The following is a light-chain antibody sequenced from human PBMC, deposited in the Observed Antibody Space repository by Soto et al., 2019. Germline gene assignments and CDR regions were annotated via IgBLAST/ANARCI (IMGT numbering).Light chain of an antibody. CDR2: EVN. Sequence: QSVLTQPASVPGSPGQSLTISCTGSSSDIGTYKYVSWYQQHPGKAPRVIIYEVNNRPSGVSHRFSGSKSDNTASLTVSGLQAEDEAIYYCTSFSTHNSLVFGGGTKVTVL. CDR3: TSFSTHNSLV. J-gene: IGLJ2*01. V-gene: IGLV2-14*01. CDR1: SSDIGTYKY.